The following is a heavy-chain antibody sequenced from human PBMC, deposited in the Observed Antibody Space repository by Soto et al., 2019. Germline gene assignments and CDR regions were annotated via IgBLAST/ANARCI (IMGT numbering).Heavy chain of an antibody. D-gene: IGHD3-16*01. V-gene: IGHV4-30-2*03. Sequence: SETLSLTCAVSGGSISSGGYSWSWIRQPPGKGLEWIGSIYYNGNTYYNPSLKSRVTISVETSKSQFSLKLRSVTAADTAVYYCARTLSKPRFYFYYGMDVWGRGTTVTVSS. CDR1: GGSISSGGYS. J-gene: IGHJ6*02. CDR3: ARTLSKPRFYFYYGMDV. CDR2: IYYNGNT.